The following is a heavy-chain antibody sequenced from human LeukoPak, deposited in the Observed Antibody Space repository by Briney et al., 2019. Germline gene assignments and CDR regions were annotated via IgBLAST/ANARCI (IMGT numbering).Heavy chain of an antibody. CDR3: ARHDDNGWYFFDI. V-gene: IGHV4-59*08. CDR1: GGSIGTYH. CDR2: IFDSGSP. J-gene: IGHJ4*02. D-gene: IGHD6-19*01. Sequence: SETLSLTCTVSGGSIGTYHWSWVRQPPGKGLEWIGYIFDSGSPNYRPALKSRATISLDTSKNQVSLRLQSATAADTAIYYCARHDDNGWYFFDIWDQGTLVTVSS.